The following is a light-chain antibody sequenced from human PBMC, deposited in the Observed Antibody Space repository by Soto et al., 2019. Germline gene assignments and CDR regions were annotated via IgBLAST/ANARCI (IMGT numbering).Light chain of an antibody. V-gene: IGKV1-27*01. Sequence: DIQMTQSPTSLSASVGDRVTITCRASQGIRNFVAWYQQKPGKAPKLLIYAASNLQSGVPSRFSGSGSGTDITLTINSLQPEDVATYSCQKYSSVPVFGPGTKVEIK. CDR1: QGIRNF. CDR2: AAS. CDR3: QKYSSVPV. J-gene: IGKJ3*01.